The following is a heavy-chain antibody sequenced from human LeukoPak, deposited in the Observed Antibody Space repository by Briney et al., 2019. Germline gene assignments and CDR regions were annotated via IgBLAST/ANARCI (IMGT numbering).Heavy chain of an antibody. CDR2: IIPIFGTA. V-gene: IGHV1-69*13. Sequence: GASVKVSCKASGYTFTSYGISWVRKAPGQGLEWMGGIIPIFGTANYAQKFQGRVTITADESTSTAYMELSSLRSEDTAVYYCARAITRGADAFDIWGQGTMVTVSS. J-gene: IGHJ3*02. D-gene: IGHD1-26*01. CDR3: ARAITRGADAFDI. CDR1: GYTFTSYG.